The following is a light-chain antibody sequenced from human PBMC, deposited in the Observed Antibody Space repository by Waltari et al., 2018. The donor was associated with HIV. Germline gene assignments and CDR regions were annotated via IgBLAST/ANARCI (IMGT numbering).Light chain of an antibody. Sequence: QAVVTQEPSVTVSPGGTVTLTCDSSTGPVTSSPYPYWFQQKPGQVPRALIYDTSNKYAWTPARFSGSILGDKAVLILSGAQPEDEADYYCLLSYNGASVFGPGTKVTVL. CDR3: LLSYNGASV. J-gene: IGLJ1*01. V-gene: IGLV7-46*01. CDR1: TGPVTSSPY. CDR2: DTS.